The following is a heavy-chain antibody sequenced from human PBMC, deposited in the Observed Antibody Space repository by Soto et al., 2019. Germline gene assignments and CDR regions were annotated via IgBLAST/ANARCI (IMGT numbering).Heavy chain of an antibody. Sequence: EVQPVESGGGLIQPGGSLRLSCAASGFTFNNFWMYWVRQTPEKGLVWVSGINSDGTTTIYADSVKGRFTISRDNAKNTLHLQMNSLTVEDTAIYYCVRDIRWGQGTLVTVSS. CDR3: VRDIR. CDR2: INSDGTTT. V-gene: IGHV3-74*01. J-gene: IGHJ4*02. CDR1: GFTFNNFW.